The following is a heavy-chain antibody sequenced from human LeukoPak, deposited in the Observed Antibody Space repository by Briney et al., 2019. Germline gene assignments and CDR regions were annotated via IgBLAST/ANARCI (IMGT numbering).Heavy chain of an antibody. CDR1: GYTFTGYY. CDR3: ARAITMVRGVEFILFY. D-gene: IGHD3-10*01. J-gene: IGHJ4*02. CDR2: INPNSGGT. Sequence: ASVKVSCKASGYTFTGYYMHWVRQAPGQGLEWMGWINPNSGGTNYAQKFQGRVTMTRDTSISTAYMELSRLRSDDTAVYYCARAITMVRGVEFILFYWGQGTLVTVSS. V-gene: IGHV1-2*02.